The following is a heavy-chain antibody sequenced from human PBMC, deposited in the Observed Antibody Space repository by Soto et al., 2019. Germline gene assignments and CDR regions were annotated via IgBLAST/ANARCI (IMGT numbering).Heavy chain of an antibody. CDR3: ARGGATSFRGMDV. J-gene: IGHJ6*02. CDR2: IYHSGST. V-gene: IGHV4-30-2*01. Sequence: SETLSLTCAVSGGSIGSGGYSWSWIRQPPGKGLEWIGYIYHSGSTYYNPSLKSRVTISVDRSKNQFSLKLSSVTAADTAVYYCARGGATSFRGMDVWGQGTTVTVSS. D-gene: IGHD2-2*01. CDR1: GGSIGSGGYS.